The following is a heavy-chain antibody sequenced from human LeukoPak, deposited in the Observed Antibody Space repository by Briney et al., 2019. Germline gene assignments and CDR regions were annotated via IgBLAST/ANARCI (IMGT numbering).Heavy chain of an antibody. D-gene: IGHD3-3*01. CDR2: MNPNSGNT. Sequence: ASVKVSCKASGYTFTSYDINWVRRATGQGLEWMGWMNPNSGNTGYAQKFQGRVTITRNTSISTAYMELSSLRSEDTAVYYCARVPYDFWSGYYTGRWFDPWGQGTLVTVSS. CDR1: GYTFTSYD. V-gene: IGHV1-8*03. J-gene: IGHJ5*02. CDR3: ARVPYDFWSGYYTGRWFDP.